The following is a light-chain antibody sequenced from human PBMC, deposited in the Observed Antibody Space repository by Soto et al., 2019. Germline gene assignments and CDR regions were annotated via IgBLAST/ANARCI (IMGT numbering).Light chain of an antibody. CDR1: QSLLHSNGYNY. CDR3: MQALQNPLT. Sequence: DIVMTQSPLSLPVTPGEPASISCRSSQSLLHSNGYNYLDWYLQKPGQSPQLLIYLGSNRASGVPDRFSVSGSDTDFTLKISRVEAEDVGIYYCMQALQNPLTFGGGTKVEIK. CDR2: LGS. J-gene: IGKJ4*01. V-gene: IGKV2-28*01.